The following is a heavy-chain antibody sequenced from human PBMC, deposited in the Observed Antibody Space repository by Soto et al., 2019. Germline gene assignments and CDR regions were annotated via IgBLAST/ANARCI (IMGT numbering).Heavy chain of an antibody. CDR2: ISAYNGNT. J-gene: IGHJ4*02. CDR1: RYTFTSYG. D-gene: IGHD3-22*01. V-gene: IGHV1-18*04. Sequence: ASVKVSCKASRYTFTSYGMSWVRQAPVQGLEWMGWISAYNGNTNYAQKLQGRFTMTTDTSTSTAYMELRSLRSEDTAVYYCARDPYYYDSSGYYQPPGDYWGQGTLVTVSS. CDR3: ARDPYYYDSSGYYQPPGDY.